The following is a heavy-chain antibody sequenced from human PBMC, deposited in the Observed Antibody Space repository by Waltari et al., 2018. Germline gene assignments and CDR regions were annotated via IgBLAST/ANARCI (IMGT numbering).Heavy chain of an antibody. CDR3: ARTGDDY. CDR1: GFTFTRYW. Sequence: EVQLVESGGGLVQPGGSLRLSCSAPGFTFTRYWKSWVRQAPGKGLECVANINQGGSDKNYVDSVKGRFTISRDNAKNSLYLQMNSLRAEDTAVYYCARTGDDYWGQGTLVTVSS. CDR2: INQGGSDK. D-gene: IGHD1-1*01. V-gene: IGHV3-7*03. J-gene: IGHJ4*02.